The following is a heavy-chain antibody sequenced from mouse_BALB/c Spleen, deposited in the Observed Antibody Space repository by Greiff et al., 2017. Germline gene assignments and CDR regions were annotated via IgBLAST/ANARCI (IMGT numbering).Heavy chain of an antibody. D-gene: IGHD1-2*01. J-gene: IGHJ4*01. Sequence: VKLQESGPGLVAPSQSLSITCTVSGFSLTSYGVHWVRQPPGKGLEWLGVIWAGGSTNYNSALMSRLSISKDNSKSQVFLKMNSLQTDDTAMYYCARDNYGYLYAMDYWGQGTSVTVSS. CDR2: IWAGGST. V-gene: IGHV2-9*02. CDR1: GFSLTSYG. CDR3: ARDNYGYLYAMDY.